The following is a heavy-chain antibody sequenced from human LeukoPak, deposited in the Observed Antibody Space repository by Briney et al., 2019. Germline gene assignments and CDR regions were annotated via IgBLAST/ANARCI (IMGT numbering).Heavy chain of an antibody. D-gene: IGHD1-26*01. CDR1: GFTFSSYA. Sequence: PGGSLRLSCAASGFTFSSYAMSWVRQAPGKGLEWVSAISGSGGNTYYADSVKGRFTISRDNSRNTLYLQMNSLRAEDTAVYYCAKSRKLVGATSFDYWGQGTLVTVSS. J-gene: IGHJ4*02. CDR3: AKSRKLVGATSFDY. V-gene: IGHV3-23*01. CDR2: ISGSGGNT.